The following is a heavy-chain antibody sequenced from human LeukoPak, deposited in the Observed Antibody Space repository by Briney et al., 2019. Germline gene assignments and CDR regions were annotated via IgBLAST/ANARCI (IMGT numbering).Heavy chain of an antibody. D-gene: IGHD5-24*01. J-gene: IGHJ3*02. V-gene: IGHV3-7*03. CDR1: GFTFSSYW. CDR3: AKGTDGSPNGAFDI. Sequence: GGSLRLSCAASGFTFSSYWMSWVRQAPGKGLEWVANIKQDGSEKYYVDSVKGRFTISRDNAKNSLYLQMNSLRAEDMALYYCAKGTDGSPNGAFDIWGQGTMVTVSS. CDR2: IKQDGSEK.